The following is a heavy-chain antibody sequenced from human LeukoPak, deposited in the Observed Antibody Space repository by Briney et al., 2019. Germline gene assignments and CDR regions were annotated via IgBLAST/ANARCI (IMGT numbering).Heavy chain of an antibody. V-gene: IGHV1-46*01. Sequence: ASVKVSCKASGYTFTSYYMHWVRQAPGQGLEWMGIINPSGGSTSYAQKFQGRVTMTRDTSTSTVYMELSSLRSEDTAVYYCASASMAAAGTGYFQHWGQGTLVTVSS. CDR2: INPSGGST. D-gene: IGHD6-13*01. J-gene: IGHJ1*01. CDR3: ASASMAAAGTGYFQH. CDR1: GYTFTSYY.